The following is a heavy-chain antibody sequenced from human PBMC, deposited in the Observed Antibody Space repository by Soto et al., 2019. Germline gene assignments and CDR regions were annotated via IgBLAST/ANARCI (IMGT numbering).Heavy chain of an antibody. CDR1: GFTFRSYA. Sequence: EVQLLESGGVVVQPGGSLRLSCVASGFTFRSYAMSWVRQAPGKGLEWVSTIYDGGGSKHYADAVKGRFTISRDSSKKTLYLLMNSLRDEDTVLYYCAKHPGKFGDALADYWGQGALVTVSS. J-gene: IGHJ4*02. CDR2: IYDGGGSK. V-gene: IGHV3-23*01. CDR3: AKHPGKFGDALADY. D-gene: IGHD4-17*01.